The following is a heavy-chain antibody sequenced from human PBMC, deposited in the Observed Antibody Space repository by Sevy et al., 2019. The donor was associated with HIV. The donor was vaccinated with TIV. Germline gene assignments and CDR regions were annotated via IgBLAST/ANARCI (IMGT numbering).Heavy chain of an antibody. Sequence: GGSLRLSCAASGFTFSNYAMGWVRQAPGKGLEWVSGISVRGYRKYYADSVKGRFTISRDNSKHTLFLQMNSLRVEDTAVDYCGSLLTENAFDIWGQGTMVTVSS. CDR2: ISVRGYRK. D-gene: IGHD2-8*02. CDR3: GSLLTENAFDI. V-gene: IGHV3-23*01. J-gene: IGHJ3*02. CDR1: GFTFSNYA.